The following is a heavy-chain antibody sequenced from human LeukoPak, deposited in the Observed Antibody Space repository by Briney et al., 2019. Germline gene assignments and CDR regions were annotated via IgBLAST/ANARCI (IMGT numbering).Heavy chain of an antibody. D-gene: IGHD6-19*01. J-gene: IGHJ1*01. CDR2: MNLNSGNT. Sequence: ASVKVSCKASGYTFTSYDINWVRQATGQGLEWMGWMNLNSGNTGYAQKFQGRVTMTRNTSISTAYMELSSLRSEDTAVYYCARGSSSGWFEYFQHWGQGTLVTVSS. CDR1: GYTFTSYD. V-gene: IGHV1-8*01. CDR3: ARGSSSGWFEYFQH.